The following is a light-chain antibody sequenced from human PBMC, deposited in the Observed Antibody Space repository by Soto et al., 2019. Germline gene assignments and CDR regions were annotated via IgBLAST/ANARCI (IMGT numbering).Light chain of an antibody. CDR1: QSISSY. V-gene: IGKV1-39*01. J-gene: IGKJ1*01. CDR3: QQSSSTTLT. Sequence: DIQMTQSPSSLSASVGDRVTITCRASQSISSYLNWYQQKPGKASKLLIYAASSLQSGVPSRFSGSGSGTDFTPTISSLQPEDFATYYCQQSSSTTLTFGQGTKVEIK. CDR2: AAS.